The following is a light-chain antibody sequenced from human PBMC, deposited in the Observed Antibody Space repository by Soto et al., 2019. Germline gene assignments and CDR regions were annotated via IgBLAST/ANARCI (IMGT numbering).Light chain of an antibody. CDR3: QEYNTSSRYT. CDR1: QSISKW. Sequence: DTQLTQSPSTLSASVGDRVTITCRARQSISKWLAWYQQKPGKAPKLLIYDASTLGRGVPSRFSGSGSGTEFTLTISSLQPDDSATYYCQEYNTSSRYTFGQGTKLEI. V-gene: IGKV1-5*01. J-gene: IGKJ2*01. CDR2: DAS.